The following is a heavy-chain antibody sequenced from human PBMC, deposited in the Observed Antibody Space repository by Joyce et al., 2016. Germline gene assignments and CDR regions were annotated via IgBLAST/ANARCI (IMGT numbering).Heavy chain of an antibody. CDR1: GGSIRSGDYY. Sequence: QVQLQESGPGLVKPSQTLSLACTVSGGSIRSGDYYWSWIRQPPGKGLEWIGYIYYSGTTCYNPSLKSRVTISVDTSKNQFSLNLNSVTAADTAVYYCARVGLTTLFGAFDIWGQGTMVTVSS. CDR2: IYYSGTT. V-gene: IGHV4-30-4*01. J-gene: IGHJ3*02. CDR3: ARVGLTTLFGAFDI. D-gene: IGHD4-17*01.